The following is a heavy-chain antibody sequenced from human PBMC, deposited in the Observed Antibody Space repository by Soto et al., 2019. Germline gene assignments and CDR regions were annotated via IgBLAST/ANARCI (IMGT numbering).Heavy chain of an antibody. CDR2: LHSDGSST. CDR1: GFIFSRYW. V-gene: IGHV3-74*01. Sequence: PGESLKSSCAASGFIFSRYWMHWVRQAPGKGLVWVSRLHSDGSSTSYADSVKGRFTISSDNAKNTLFLQMNSLRAEDTAVYYCARQLPTAIRGGFYYSYGLDVWGQGTTVTVSS. J-gene: IGHJ6*02. D-gene: IGHD2-2*02. CDR3: ARQLPTAIRGGFYYSYGLDV.